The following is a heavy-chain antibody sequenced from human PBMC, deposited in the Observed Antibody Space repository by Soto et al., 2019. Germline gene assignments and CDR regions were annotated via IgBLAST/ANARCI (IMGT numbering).Heavy chain of an antibody. CDR1: GGTFSSYA. D-gene: IGHD2-15*01. Sequence: SVKVSCKASGGTFSSYAISWVRQAPGQGLEWMGGIIPIFGTANYAQKFQGRVTITADESTSTAYMELSSLRSEDTAVYYCARRYCSGGSCYWNNWFDPWGQGTLVTVSS. V-gene: IGHV1-69*13. J-gene: IGHJ5*02. CDR2: IIPIFGTA. CDR3: ARRYCSGGSCYWNNWFDP.